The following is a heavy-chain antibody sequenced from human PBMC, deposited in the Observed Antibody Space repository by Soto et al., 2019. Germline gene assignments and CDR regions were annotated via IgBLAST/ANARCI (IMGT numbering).Heavy chain of an antibody. CDR3: ARGSSDYDFWSGYYEDHFDY. J-gene: IGHJ4*02. Sequence: ASVKVACKSSGYTFTSYAMHWVRQAPGQRLEWMGWINAGNGNTKYSQKFQGRVTITRDTSASTAYMELSSLRSEDTAVYYCARGSSDYDFWSGYYEDHFDYWGQGTLVTVSS. D-gene: IGHD3-3*01. CDR2: INAGNGNT. V-gene: IGHV1-3*01. CDR1: GYTFTSYA.